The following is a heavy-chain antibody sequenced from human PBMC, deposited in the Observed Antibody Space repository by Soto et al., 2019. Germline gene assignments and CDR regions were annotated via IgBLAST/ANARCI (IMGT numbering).Heavy chain of an antibody. Sequence: QVHLQESGPGLVETSETLSLTCTVSGDSISSGSHYWGWIRQPPGKGLEWIASVYHGGNTFYNPSLGARVTISLDTSKNQVYLELTSVPAADTAVYYCARRPKDYLDPWGQGTRVNVSS. CDR3: ARRPKDYLDP. CDR2: VYHGGNT. CDR1: GDSISSGSHY. D-gene: IGHD4-17*01. J-gene: IGHJ5*02. V-gene: IGHV4-39*01.